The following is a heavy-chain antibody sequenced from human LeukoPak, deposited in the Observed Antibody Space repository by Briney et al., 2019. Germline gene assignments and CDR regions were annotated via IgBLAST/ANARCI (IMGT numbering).Heavy chain of an antibody. CDR3: AKLKQYYYDSSGYCYN. CDR2: ISGSGGST. Sequence: GGSLRLSCAASGFTLSYFGMNWVRQVPGKGLEWVSSISGSGGSTYYADSVKGRFTISRDNSKNTLYLQMNSLRAEDTAVYYCAKLKQYYYDSSGYCYNWGQGTLVTVSS. V-gene: IGHV3-23*01. J-gene: IGHJ4*02. CDR1: GFTLSYFG. D-gene: IGHD3-22*01.